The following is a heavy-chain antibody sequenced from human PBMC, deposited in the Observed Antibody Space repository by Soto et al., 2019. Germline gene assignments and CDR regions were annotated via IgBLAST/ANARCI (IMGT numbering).Heavy chain of an antibody. Sequence: GGSLRLSCAASGFTFDDYTMHWVRQAPGKGLEWVSLISWDGGSTYYADSVKGRFTISRDNSKNSLYLQMNSLRTEDTALYYCSKDCTPQSYFYCVLDGWGQGTTVTVSS. CDR1: GFTFDDYT. CDR3: SKDCTPQSYFYCVLDG. J-gene: IGHJ6*02. V-gene: IGHV3-43*01. CDR2: ISWDGGST. D-gene: IGHD2-15*01.